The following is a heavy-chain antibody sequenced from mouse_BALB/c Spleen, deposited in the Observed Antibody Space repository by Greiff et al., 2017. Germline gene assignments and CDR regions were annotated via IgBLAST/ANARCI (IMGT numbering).Heavy chain of an antibody. CDR2: IRSKSNNYAT. D-gene: IGHD2-14*01. CDR3: VRLDRYDDAMDY. Sequence: EVQRVESGGGLVQPIGSLKLSCAASGFTFNTYAMNWVRQAPGKGLEWVARIRSKSNNYATYYADSVKDRFTISRDDSQSMLYLQMNNLKTEDTAMYYCVRLDRYDDAMDYWGQGTSVTVSS. J-gene: IGHJ4*01. CDR1: GFTFNTYA. V-gene: IGHV10-1*02.